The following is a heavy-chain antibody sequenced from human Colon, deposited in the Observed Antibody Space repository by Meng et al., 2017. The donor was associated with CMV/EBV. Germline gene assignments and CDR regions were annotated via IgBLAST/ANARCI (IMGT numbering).Heavy chain of an antibody. Sequence: GESLKISCAASGFTFSSYTMNWVRQAPGKGLEWVAFLYPDGSNIHYLDSVKGRFTISRDNSANTLYLQMNSLRTDDTAVYYCARVLGGTLGGVWGQGTTVTVSS. J-gene: IGHJ6*02. D-gene: IGHD2-15*01. CDR3: ARVLGGTLGGV. CDR2: LYPDGSNI. V-gene: IGHV3-30*03. CDR1: GFTFSSYT.